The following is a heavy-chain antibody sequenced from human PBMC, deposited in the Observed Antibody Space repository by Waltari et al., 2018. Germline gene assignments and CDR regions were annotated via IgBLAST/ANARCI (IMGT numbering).Heavy chain of an antibody. V-gene: IGHV1-18*01. Sequence: QVQLVQSGAEVKKPGASVKVSCKASGYTFTSYGISWVRQAPGQGLEWMGWISAYNGNTNYGQKTQGTVTMTTGSTTSTDYMEMRSLRSEDTAVYYGARGPHDDYGDYKLDYWGQGTLVTVSS. CDR2: ISAYNGNT. CDR1: GYTFTSYG. CDR3: ARGPHDDYGDYKLDY. J-gene: IGHJ4*02. D-gene: IGHD4-17*01.